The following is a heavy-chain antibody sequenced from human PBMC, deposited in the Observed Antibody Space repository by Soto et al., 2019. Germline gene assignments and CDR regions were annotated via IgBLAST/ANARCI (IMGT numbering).Heavy chain of an antibody. V-gene: IGHV1-69*15. Sequence: QVQLVQSGAEVKKPGSSVKVSCKASGDIFSSYAINWVRQAPGQGLEWVGRIIPIFGTANYAQKFQGRVTITADESTRTAYREVSSLRSEDTAVYYCARGGTFYFDSSGYPYAFDIWGQGTMVTVSS. CDR1: GDIFSSYA. CDR2: IIPIFGTA. J-gene: IGHJ3*02. CDR3: ARGGTFYFDSSGYPYAFDI. D-gene: IGHD3-22*01.